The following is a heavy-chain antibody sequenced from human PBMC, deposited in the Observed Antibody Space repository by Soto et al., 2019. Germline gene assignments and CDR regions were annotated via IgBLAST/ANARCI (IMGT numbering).Heavy chain of an antibody. CDR2: IYYNGDT. J-gene: IGHJ3*02. V-gene: IGHV4-31*03. Sequence: QVQLQGSGPGLVKPSQTLSLTCTVSGVSISSGGYYWTWIRQHPGKGLEWIGYIYYNGDTYYNPSLKSRVTISVDTSKNQFSLKLYSVTAADTAVYYCVRGGGEKFAMYDAFEIWGQGTMVTVSS. CDR1: GVSISSGGYY. CDR3: VRGGGEKFAMYDAFEI. D-gene: IGHD2-21*01.